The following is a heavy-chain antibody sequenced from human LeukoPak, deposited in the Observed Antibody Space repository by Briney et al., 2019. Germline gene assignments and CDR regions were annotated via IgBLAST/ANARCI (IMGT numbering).Heavy chain of an antibody. CDR1: GFTFSRYT. CDR3: ARATGDGRHAFDI. V-gene: IGHV3-48*03. D-gene: IGHD7-27*01. CDR2: ISSSGSTI. J-gene: IGHJ3*02. Sequence: GGSLRLSCAGSGFTFSRYTFNWVRQAPGKGLEWVSYISSSGSTIYYADSVKGRFTISRDNAKNSLYLQMNSLRAEDTAIYYCARATGDGRHAFDIWGQGTMVTVSS.